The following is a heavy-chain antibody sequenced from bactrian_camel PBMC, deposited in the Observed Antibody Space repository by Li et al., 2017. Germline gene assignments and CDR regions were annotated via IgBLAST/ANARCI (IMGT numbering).Heavy chain of an antibody. CDR2: INNGGGTT. D-gene: IGHD1*01. CDR1: GLTFSLYW. CDR3: AALNSSAGGRFAWCSDF. J-gene: IGHJ4*01. V-gene: IGHV3S1*01. Sequence: HVQLVESGGGSVQTGGSLRLSCAASGLTFSLYWMYWVRQAPGKGLEWVSSINNGGGTTYYEDSVKGRFSISHDVTKNTVYLQMDSLKADDTGMYYCAALNSSAGGRFAWCSDFRGRGTQVT.